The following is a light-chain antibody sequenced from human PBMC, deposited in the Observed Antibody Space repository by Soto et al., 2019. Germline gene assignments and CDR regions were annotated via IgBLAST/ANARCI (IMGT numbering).Light chain of an antibody. CDR3: SSYRSSSKRV. J-gene: IGLJ1*01. CDR2: DVS. V-gene: IGLV2-14*03. CDR1: SSDVGGYNY. Sequence: SVLTQPASVSGSPGQSITISCTGTSSDVGGYNYVSWYQQHPGKAPKLMIYDVSNRPSGVSNRFSGSKSGNTASLTISGLQAEDEADYYCSSYRSSSKRVFGTGTEVTVL.